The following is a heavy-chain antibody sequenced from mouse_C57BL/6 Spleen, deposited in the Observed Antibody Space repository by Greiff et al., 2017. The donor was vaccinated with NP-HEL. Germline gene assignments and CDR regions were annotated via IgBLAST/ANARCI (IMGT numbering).Heavy chain of an antibody. CDR2: FYPGSGSI. Sequence: QVQLKQSGAELVKPGASVKLSCKASGYTFTEYTIHWVKQRSGQGLEWIGWFYPGSGSIKYNEKFKDKATLTADKSSSTVYMELSRLTSEDSAVYFCARHAPYYYGSSYGYAMDYWGQGTSVTVSS. CDR1: GYTFTEYT. CDR3: ARHAPYYYGSSYGYAMDY. V-gene: IGHV1-62-2*01. J-gene: IGHJ4*01. D-gene: IGHD1-1*01.